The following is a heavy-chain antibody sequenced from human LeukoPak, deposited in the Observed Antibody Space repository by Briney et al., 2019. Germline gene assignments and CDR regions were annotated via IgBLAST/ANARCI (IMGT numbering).Heavy chain of an antibody. J-gene: IGHJ4*02. D-gene: IGHD6-13*01. Sequence: SVKVSCKASGGTFSSYAISWVRQAPGQGLEWMGGIIPIFGTANYAQKFQGRVTITADESTSTAYMELSSLRSGDTAVYYCARDSPASIAAAGEFDYWGQGTLVTVSS. V-gene: IGHV1-69*13. CDR3: ARDSPASIAAAGEFDY. CDR2: IIPIFGTA. CDR1: GGTFSSYA.